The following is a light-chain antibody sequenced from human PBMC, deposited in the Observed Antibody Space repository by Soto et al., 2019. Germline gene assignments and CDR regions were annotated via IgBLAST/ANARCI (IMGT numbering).Light chain of an antibody. Sequence: ALTQPASVSGSPGQSITISCTGTSSDVGGYNYVSWYQQHPGKAPKLMIYEVSNRPSGVSNRFSGSKSGNTASLTISGLQAQDEADYYCSSYTSSSTYVFGNGTKVTV. J-gene: IGLJ1*01. CDR2: EVS. CDR3: SSYTSSSTYV. CDR1: SSDVGGYNY. V-gene: IGLV2-14*01.